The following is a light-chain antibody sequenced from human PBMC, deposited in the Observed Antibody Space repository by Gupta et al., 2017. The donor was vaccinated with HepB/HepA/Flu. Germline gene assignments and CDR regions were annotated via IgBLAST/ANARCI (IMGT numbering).Light chain of an antibody. J-gene: IGLJ2*01. V-gene: IGLV1-44*01. CDR1: SSNVGRNN. Sequence: QSVLTPSTSVSVTPGQRVTISCSGSSSNVGRNNVNWYQQLPGTAPKLLIYYNDERPSGVPDRSSGSKSGTSASLAISGLQAEDEADYYCAAWDTSLNVVVFGGGTKLTVL. CDR2: YND. CDR3: AAWDTSLNVVV.